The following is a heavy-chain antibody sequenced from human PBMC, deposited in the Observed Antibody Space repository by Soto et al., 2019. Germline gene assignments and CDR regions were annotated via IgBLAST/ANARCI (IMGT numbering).Heavy chain of an antibody. V-gene: IGHV4-39*01. CDR2: IYYSGST. CDR3: ARLNCGGDCSNYYYYYYMDV. J-gene: IGHJ6*03. Sequence: QLQLQESGPGLVKPSETLSLTCTVSGGSISSSSYYWGWIRQPPGKGLEWIGSIYYSGSTYYNPSLTSRVTISVDTSKNQFSLKLSSVTAADTAVYYCARLNCGGDCSNYYYYYYMDVWGKGTTVTVSS. D-gene: IGHD2-21*01. CDR1: GGSISSSSYY.